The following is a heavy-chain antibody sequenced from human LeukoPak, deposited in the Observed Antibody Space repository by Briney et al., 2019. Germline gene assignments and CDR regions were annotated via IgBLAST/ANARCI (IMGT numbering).Heavy chain of an antibody. CDR3: VRHYLGSGSEDY. V-gene: IGHV1-18*01. D-gene: IGHD3-10*01. Sequence: GASVKVSCKASGYSFTSFGITWVRQAPGQGLEWMGWISRHNGNTDYAQRFRGRVTLTIDTSTTTADMELRNLIPDDTAVYHCVRHYLGSGSEDYWGQGTLVSVSS. CDR2: ISRHNGNT. CDR1: GYSFTSFG. J-gene: IGHJ4*02.